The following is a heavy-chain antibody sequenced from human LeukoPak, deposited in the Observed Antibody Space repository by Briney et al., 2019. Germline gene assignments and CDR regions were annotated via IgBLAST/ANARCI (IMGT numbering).Heavy chain of an antibody. V-gene: IGHV3-11*01. CDR2: ISNSGSLK. Sequence: GGSLRLSCAASGFTFSDHYMSWFRQAPGKGLEWVSYISNSGSLKYYADSVKGRFTISRDHAKNSLYLQMNSLRAGETAVYYCARNEGSYWGQGTLVTVSS. CDR3: ARNEGSY. J-gene: IGHJ4*02. CDR1: GFTFSDHY. D-gene: IGHD3-10*01.